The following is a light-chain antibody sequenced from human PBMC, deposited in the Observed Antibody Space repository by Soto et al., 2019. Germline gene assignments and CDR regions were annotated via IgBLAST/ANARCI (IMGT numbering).Light chain of an antibody. CDR1: SSNIGAGYD. J-gene: IGLJ2*01. V-gene: IGLV1-40*01. CDR2: GNS. Sequence: QSVLTQPPSVSGAPGQRVTISCTGSSSNIGAGYDVHWYQQLPGTAPKLLIYGNSNRPSGVPDRFSGSKSGTSASLAITGLQAEEDADDYCQSSYSNLSGSTVVFGGGTKVTVL. CDR3: QSSYSNLSGSTVV.